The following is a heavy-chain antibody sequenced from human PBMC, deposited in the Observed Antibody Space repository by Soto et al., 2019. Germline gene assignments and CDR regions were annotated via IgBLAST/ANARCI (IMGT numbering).Heavy chain of an antibody. J-gene: IGHJ5*02. CDR3: AGQWSAGYGAFVP. V-gene: IGHV4-4*02. D-gene: IGHD3-9*01. CDR1: GGSVNNDKW. CDR2: IHSSGIT. Sequence: QVQLQESGPGLVKPSGTLSLTCAVSGGSVNNDKWWSWVRQPPGKGLEWIGEIHSSGITNYNPSLKSRASIFVDKFKNQFSVKLTSVTAADTAVYFCAGQWSAGYGAFVPWGQGTLVTVSS.